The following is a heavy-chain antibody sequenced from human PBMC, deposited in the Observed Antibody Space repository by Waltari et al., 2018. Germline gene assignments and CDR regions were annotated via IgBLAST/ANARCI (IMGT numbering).Heavy chain of an antibody. CDR3: ARDRIADIGGWYEE. CDR2: INPDSDST. D-gene: IGHD6-19*01. Sequence: VQPVQSGTEVKKPGASVTVSCRTSGDPFTDYFIHWVRQAPGQGLEWMGWINPDSDSTHCGQKLKGRVTMTRDTSNSTAYMELNRLTSDDTAVYYCARDRIADIGGWYEEWGQGTLVTVSS. CDR1: GDPFTDYF. V-gene: IGHV1-2*02. J-gene: IGHJ4*02.